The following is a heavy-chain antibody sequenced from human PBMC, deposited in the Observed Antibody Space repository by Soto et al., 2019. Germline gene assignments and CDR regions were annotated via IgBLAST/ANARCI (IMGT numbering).Heavy chain of an antibody. CDR3: ARSLLQGDF. D-gene: IGHD2-21*01. J-gene: IGHJ4*02. Sequence: QVQLVQSGAEVKKPGASVKVSCKASGYIFIHYYTHWVRQAPGQGLEWMAIINPNGGSTNYAQKFQGIVTVTSDTSTSTVSMELNSLGSDDTAVYFCARSLLQGDFWGQGTLVTVSS. CDR2: INPNGGST. CDR1: GYIFIHYY. V-gene: IGHV1-46*01.